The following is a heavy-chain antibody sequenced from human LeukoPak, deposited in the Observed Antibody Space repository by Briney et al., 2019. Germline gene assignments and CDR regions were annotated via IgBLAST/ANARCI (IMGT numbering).Heavy chain of an antibody. CDR3: AREGTAMAGFDY. V-gene: IGHV3-21*01. CDR1: GFTFSSYS. D-gene: IGHD5-18*01. J-gene: IGHJ4*02. Sequence: GGSLRLSCAASGFTFSSYSMNWVRQAPGKGLEWVSSISSSSSYIYYADSVKGRFTISRDNAKNSLYLQMNSLRAEDTAVYYCAREGTAMAGFDYWGQGTLVTVSS. CDR2: ISSSSSYI.